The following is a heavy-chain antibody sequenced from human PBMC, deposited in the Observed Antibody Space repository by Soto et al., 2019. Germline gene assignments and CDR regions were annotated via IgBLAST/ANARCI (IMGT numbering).Heavy chain of an antibody. J-gene: IGHJ3*02. CDR2: INSNGSST. V-gene: IGHV3-74*01. CDR1: GFTFSSYW. Sequence: GGSLRLSCAAFGFTFSSYWMHWVRQAPGKGLVWVSRINSNGSSTSYADSVKGRFTISRDNAKNTLYLQMNSLRAEDTAVYYCARWSGREWWTYAFDIWGQGTMVTVSS. CDR3: ARWSGREWWTYAFDI. D-gene: IGHD2-15*01.